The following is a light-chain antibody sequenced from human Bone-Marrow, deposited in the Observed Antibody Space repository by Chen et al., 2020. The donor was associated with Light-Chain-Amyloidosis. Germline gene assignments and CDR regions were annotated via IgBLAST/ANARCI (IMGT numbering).Light chain of an antibody. J-gene: IGLJ1*01. CDR1: SSDVGGDNH. V-gene: IGLV2-14*01. Sequence: QSALTQPASVSGSPGQSITISCTGTSSDVGGDNHVSWYQQHPDKAPKLMIYEVTNRPSWVPDRLSGSKSDNTASLTISGLKTEDEADYFCSSYTITNTRVFGSGTRVTVL. CDR3: SSYTITNTRV. CDR2: EVT.